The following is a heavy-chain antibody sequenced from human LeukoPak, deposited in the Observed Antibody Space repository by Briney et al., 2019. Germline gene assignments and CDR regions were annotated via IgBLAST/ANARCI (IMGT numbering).Heavy chain of an antibody. CDR1: GFTFDDYA. D-gene: IGHD3-10*01. Sequence: GRSLRLSCAASGFTFDDYAMHWVRQAPGKGLEWVSGISWNSGSIGYADSVKGRFTISRDNAKNSLYLQMNSLRAEDTALYYCAKDQAPLGSYYTSLGFDYWGQGTLVTVSS. V-gene: IGHV3-9*01. CDR2: ISWNSGSI. CDR3: AKDQAPLGSYYTSLGFDY. J-gene: IGHJ4*02.